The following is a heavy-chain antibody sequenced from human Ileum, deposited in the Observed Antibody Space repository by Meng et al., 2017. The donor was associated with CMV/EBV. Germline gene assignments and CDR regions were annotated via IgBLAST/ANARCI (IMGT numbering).Heavy chain of an antibody. J-gene: IGHJ5*02. V-gene: IGHV3-23*01. CDR3: TKKSQYGDYTQWFDP. Sequence: SGFTFGGYAMTWGRQAPGKGLEWVSTIRGSNGDTYYADAVKGRFTISRDNSKSILYLQMDSLRAEDTALYYCTKKSQYGDYTQWFDPWGQGTPVTVSS. CDR2: IRGSNGDT. D-gene: IGHD4-17*01. CDR1: GFTFGGYA.